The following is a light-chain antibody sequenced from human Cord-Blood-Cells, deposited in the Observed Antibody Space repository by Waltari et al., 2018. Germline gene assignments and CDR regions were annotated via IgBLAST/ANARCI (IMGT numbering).Light chain of an antibody. CDR3: MQALQTPWT. J-gene: IGKJ1*01. Sequence: DMVMTQSPLSLPVTLGERASISCRFSQSLLHSNGYNYLDWYLQKPGQSPQLLIYLGSNRASGVPDRFSGSGSGTDFTLKISRVEAEDVGVYYCMQALQTPWTFGQGTKVEIK. CDR1: QSLLHSNGYNY. CDR2: LGS. V-gene: IGKV2-28*01.